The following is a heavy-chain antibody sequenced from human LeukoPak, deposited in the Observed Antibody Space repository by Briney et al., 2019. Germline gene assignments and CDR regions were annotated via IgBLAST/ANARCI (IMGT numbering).Heavy chain of an antibody. CDR3: AKAIAARPFYYYYGMDV. J-gene: IGHJ6*02. CDR1: GFTFSSYA. D-gene: IGHD6-6*01. CDR2: ISGSGGST. Sequence: PGGSLRLSCAASGFTFSSYAMSWVRQAPGKGLEWVSAISGSGGSTYYADPVKGRFTISRDNSKNTLYLQMTSLRAEDTAVYYCAKAIAARPFYYYYGMDVWGQGTTVTVSS. V-gene: IGHV3-23*01.